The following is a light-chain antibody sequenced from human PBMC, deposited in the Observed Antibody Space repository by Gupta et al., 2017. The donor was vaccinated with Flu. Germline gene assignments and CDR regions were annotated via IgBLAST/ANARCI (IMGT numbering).Light chain of an antibody. J-gene: IGKJ1*01. V-gene: IGKV1-5*03. CDR1: QSSSDW. Sequence: DIQMTQSPYTLSAAVGDRVTITYRASQSSSDWLAWYQQKPGKVPNLLIYKASTLESGVPSSFRGSGSGTEFTLPISRLQPDDSATYYCRQYNTFSQTFGQGTKVEFK. CDR2: KAS. CDR3: RQYNTFSQT.